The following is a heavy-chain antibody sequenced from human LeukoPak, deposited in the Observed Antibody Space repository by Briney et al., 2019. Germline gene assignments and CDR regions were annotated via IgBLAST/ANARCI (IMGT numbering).Heavy chain of an antibody. D-gene: IGHD2-15*01. J-gene: IGHJ5*02. CDR2: INHSGST. V-gene: IGHV4-34*01. CDR3: ARGGGYCSGGSCYSLNWFDP. Sequence: PSETLSLTCAVYGASFSGYYWSWIRQPPGKGLEWIGEINHSGSTNYNPSLKSRVTISVDTSKNQFSLKLSSVTAADTAVYYCARGGGYCSGGSCYSLNWFDPWGQGTLVTVSS. CDR1: GASFSGYY.